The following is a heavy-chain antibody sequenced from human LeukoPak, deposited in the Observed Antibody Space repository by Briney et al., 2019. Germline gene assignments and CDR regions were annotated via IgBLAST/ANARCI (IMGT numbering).Heavy chain of an antibody. CDR1: GFTFRSYW. D-gene: IGHD3-10*01. Sequence: GGSLRLSCAASGFTFRSYWMYWLRQAPGKGLVGVSRIDSGGSSTIYADSVKGRFTISRDNAKNMLYLQMNSLRVEDTAVYYCARDTGTWGQGALVTVSS. V-gene: IGHV3-74*01. CDR3: ARDTGT. CDR2: IDSGGSST. J-gene: IGHJ5*02.